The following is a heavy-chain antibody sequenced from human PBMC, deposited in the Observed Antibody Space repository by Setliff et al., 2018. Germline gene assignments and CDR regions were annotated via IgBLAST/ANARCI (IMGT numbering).Heavy chain of an antibody. Sequence: GGSLRLSCAASGFTFSGSAMHWVRQASGKGLEWVGRNRSKTSGFATAYSASVKGRFTISRDDSMNTAYLQMDSLRTEDTAVYYCSRAVDGRTWFDPWGQGALVTVSS. CDR1: GFTFSGSA. CDR2: NRSKTSGFAT. V-gene: IGHV3-73*01. CDR3: SRAVDGRTWFDP. J-gene: IGHJ5*02. D-gene: IGHD6-19*01.